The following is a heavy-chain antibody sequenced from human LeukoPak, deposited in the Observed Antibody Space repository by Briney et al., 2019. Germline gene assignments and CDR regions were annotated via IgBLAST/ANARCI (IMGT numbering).Heavy chain of an antibody. Sequence: GASVKVSCKASGYTFTGYYMHWVRQAPGQGLEWMGWVNPNSGDTNYAQKFQGRVTMTRDTSISTAYMELSGLRSDDTAVYYCARGVTGIYYYYYTDVWGKGTTVTVSS. CDR2: VNPNSGDT. CDR3: ARGVTGIYYYYYTDV. CDR1: GYTFTGYY. D-gene: IGHD3-10*01. V-gene: IGHV1-2*02. J-gene: IGHJ6*03.